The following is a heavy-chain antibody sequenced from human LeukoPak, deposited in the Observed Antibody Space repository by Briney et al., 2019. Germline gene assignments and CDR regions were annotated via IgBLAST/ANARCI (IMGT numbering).Heavy chain of an antibody. Sequence: SETLSLTCAVYGGSFSGYYWSWIRQPPGKGLEWIGEINHSGSTHYNPSLKSRVTISVDTSKNQFSLKLSSVTAADTAVYYCARRGVPYDSSGYYYGFDYWGQGTLVTVSS. CDR2: INHSGST. CDR1: GGSFSGYY. D-gene: IGHD3-22*01. CDR3: ARRGVPYDSSGYYYGFDY. V-gene: IGHV4-34*01. J-gene: IGHJ4*02.